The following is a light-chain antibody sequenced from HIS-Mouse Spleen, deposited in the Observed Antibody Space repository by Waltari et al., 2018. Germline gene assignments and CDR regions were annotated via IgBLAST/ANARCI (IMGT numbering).Light chain of an antibody. Sequence: QSALTQPRSVSGSPGQSVTISCTGTSSDVGGYNYISRYQQPPGKAPKLMIYDVSKRPSVVPDRFSGSKSGNTASLTISGLQAEDEADYYCCSYAGSYTVVFGGGTKLTVL. V-gene: IGLV2-11*01. J-gene: IGLJ2*01. CDR2: DVS. CDR1: SSDVGGYNY. CDR3: CSYAGSYTVV.